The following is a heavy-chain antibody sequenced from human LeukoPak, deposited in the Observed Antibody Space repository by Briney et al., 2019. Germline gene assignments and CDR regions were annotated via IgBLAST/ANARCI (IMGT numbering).Heavy chain of an antibody. CDR1: VGTFSRYA. Sequence: SVKGSCKTSVGTFSRYAISWVRQAPGHGLEWMGEIIPLFGTANYAQKFQGRVTSTADESTSTANMELSSLRSENTAVNYWARLGGSYDVLTGYFDYWGQGTLVTVSS. D-gene: IGHD3-9*01. CDR2: IIPLFGTA. V-gene: IGHV1-69*01. J-gene: IGHJ4*02. CDR3: ARLGGSYDVLTGYFDY.